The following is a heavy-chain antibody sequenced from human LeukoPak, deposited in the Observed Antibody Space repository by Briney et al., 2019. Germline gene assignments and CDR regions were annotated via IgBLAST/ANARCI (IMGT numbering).Heavy chain of an antibody. CDR2: FTTSSTYT. CDR1: GFSFSSYN. D-gene: IGHD1-26*01. V-gene: IGHV3-21*01. J-gene: IGHJ6*03. CDR3: ARDPYSGTYGNTYYYYMDV. Sequence: GGSLRLSCEASGFSFSSYNMDWVRQTPGKGLEWISSFTTSSTYTFYADSVKGRFTISRDNARNSLYLQMNSLRVEDTAVHYCARDPYSGTYGNTYYYYMDVWGKGTTVTISS.